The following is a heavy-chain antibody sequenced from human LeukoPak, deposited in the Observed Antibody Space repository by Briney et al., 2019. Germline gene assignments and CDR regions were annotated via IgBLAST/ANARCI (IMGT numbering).Heavy chain of an antibody. Sequence: SETLSLTCAVYGGSFSGYYWSWIRQPPGKRLEWIGEINHSGSTNYNPSLKSRVTISVDTSKNQFSLRLSSVTAADTAVYYCARGSHYSSGTLTWGQGTLVTVSS. CDR3: ARGSHYSSGTLT. CDR1: GGSFSGYY. CDR2: INHSGST. J-gene: IGHJ4*02. V-gene: IGHV4-34*01. D-gene: IGHD6-19*01.